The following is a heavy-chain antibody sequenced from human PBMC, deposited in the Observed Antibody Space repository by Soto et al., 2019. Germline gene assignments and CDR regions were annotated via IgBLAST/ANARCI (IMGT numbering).Heavy chain of an antibody. J-gene: IGHJ6*03. D-gene: IGHD6-13*01. CDR1: GYTFTSYG. CDR2: ISAYNGNT. CDR3: ARESSSWYSDYYYYTDV. V-gene: IGHV1-18*01. Sequence: GASVKVSCKASGYTFTSYGISWVRQAPGQGLEWMGWISAYNGNTNYAQKLQGRVTMTTDTSTSTAYMELRSLRSDDTAVYYCARESSSWYSDYYYYTDVWGKGTTVTVSS.